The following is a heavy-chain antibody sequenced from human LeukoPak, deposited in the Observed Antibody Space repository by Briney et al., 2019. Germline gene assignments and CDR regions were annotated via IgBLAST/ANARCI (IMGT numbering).Heavy chain of an antibody. D-gene: IGHD2-8*01. CDR2: ITGSGGST. CDR1: GFIFSSSV. Sequence: PGGSLTLSCASSGFIFSSSVMSWVRQAPGKGLEWVSSITGSGGSTYYADYVKGRFSISRDNSKNTLYLQMNSLRAEDTAVYYCAKAENGLDYWGQGTLVTVSS. J-gene: IGHJ4*02. CDR3: AKAENGLDY. V-gene: IGHV3-23*01.